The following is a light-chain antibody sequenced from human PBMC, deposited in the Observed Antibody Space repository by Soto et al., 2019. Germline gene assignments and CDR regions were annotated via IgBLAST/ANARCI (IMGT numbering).Light chain of an antibody. V-gene: IGLV2-11*01. J-gene: IGLJ1*01. CDR2: HVS. CDR3: SSFAGVPND. Sequence: QSVLTQPRSVSGSPGQSVAISCTGTSSDIGGYNYVSWYQQHPGRAPKLVIYHVSKRPSGVPDRFSGSKSGNTASLTISGLQAEDEADYYGSSFAGVPNDCGTGTKVTV. CDR1: SSDIGGYNY.